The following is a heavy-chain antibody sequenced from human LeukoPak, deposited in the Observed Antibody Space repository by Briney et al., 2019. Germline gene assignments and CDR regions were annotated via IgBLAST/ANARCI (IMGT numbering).Heavy chain of an antibody. V-gene: IGHV4-34*01. CDR3: ARAPMVRGDPFDY. D-gene: IGHD3-10*01. CDR2: INHSGST. CDR1: YY. Sequence: YYWSWIRQPPXKGLEWIGEINHSGSTNYNPSLKSRVTISVDTSKNQFSLKLSSVTAADTAVYYCARAPMVRGDPFDYWGQGTLVTVSS. J-gene: IGHJ4*02.